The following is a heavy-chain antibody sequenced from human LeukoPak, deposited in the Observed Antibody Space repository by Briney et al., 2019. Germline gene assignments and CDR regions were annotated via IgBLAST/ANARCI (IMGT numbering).Heavy chain of an antibody. CDR2: ISYDGSNK. V-gene: IGHV3-30*04. Sequence: GGSLRLSCAASGFTFSSYAMHWVRQAPGKGLEWVAVISYDGSNKYYADSVKGRFTISRDNAKKSLYLQMNSLRAEDTAVYYCARVGPWVNPDYYYYYMDVWGKGTTVTVSS. J-gene: IGHJ6*03. CDR1: GFTFSSYA. D-gene: IGHD1-14*01. CDR3: ARVGPWVNPDYYYYYMDV.